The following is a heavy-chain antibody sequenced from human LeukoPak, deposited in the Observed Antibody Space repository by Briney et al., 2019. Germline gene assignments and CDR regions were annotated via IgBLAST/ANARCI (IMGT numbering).Heavy chain of an antibody. V-gene: IGHV4-34*01. J-gene: IGHJ6*03. CDR3: ARARGYSYGYYYYYMDV. Sequence: PSETLSLTCAVYGVSFSGYYWSWIRQPPGKGLEWIAEINHSGSTNYNPSPKSGVTISVDTCKNQFSLKLSSVTAADTAVYYCARARGYSYGYYYYYMDVWGKGTTVTVSS. D-gene: IGHD5-18*01. CDR1: GVSFSGYY. CDR2: INHSGST.